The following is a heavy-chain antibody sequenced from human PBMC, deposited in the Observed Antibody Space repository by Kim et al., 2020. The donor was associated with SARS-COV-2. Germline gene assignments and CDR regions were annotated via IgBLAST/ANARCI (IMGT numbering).Heavy chain of an antibody. CDR1: GFTFSSYD. J-gene: IGHJ6*02. Sequence: GGSLRLSCAASGFTFSSYDMHWVRQATGKGLEWVSAIGTAGDTYYPGSVKGRFTISRVNAKNSLYLQMNSLRAGDTAVYYCARAPFTVSDQYYYYYGMDVWGQGTTVTVSS. D-gene: IGHD4-17*01. CDR2: IGTAGDT. V-gene: IGHV3-13*01. CDR3: ARAPFTVSDQYYYYYGMDV.